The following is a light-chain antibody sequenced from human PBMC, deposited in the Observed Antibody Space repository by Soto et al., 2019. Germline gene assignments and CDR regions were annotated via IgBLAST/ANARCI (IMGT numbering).Light chain of an antibody. CDR3: QQYNSYSRT. V-gene: IGKV1-5*01. CDR2: DAS. CDR1: QSISSW. Sequence: DIQMTQSPSTLSASVGDRVAITCRASQSISSWLVWYQQKPGKAPKLLIFDASSLESGVPSRFSGSGSGTEFTLTISSLQPDDFATYYCQQYNSYSRTFGQGTRLEI. J-gene: IGKJ5*01.